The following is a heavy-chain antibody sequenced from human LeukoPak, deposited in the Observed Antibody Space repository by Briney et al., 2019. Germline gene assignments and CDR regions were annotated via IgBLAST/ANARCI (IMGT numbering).Heavy chain of an antibody. D-gene: IGHD6-25*01. CDR3: ARTTSFTASGYDY. V-gene: IGHV1-8*03. CDR1: GYTFTNYH. CDR2: INPNNGDS. Sequence: GASVKVSCKASGYTFTNYHINWVRQATGQGLEWMGWINPNNGDSGFAQKFQGRVTITRDTAMTTACMELSSLTSEDTAIYFCARTTSFTASGYDYWGQGTLVTVSS. J-gene: IGHJ4*02.